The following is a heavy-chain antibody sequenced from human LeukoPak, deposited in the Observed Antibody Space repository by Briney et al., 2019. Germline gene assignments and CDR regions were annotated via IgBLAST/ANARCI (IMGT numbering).Heavy chain of an antibody. D-gene: IGHD6-13*01. CDR1: GGTFSSYA. J-gene: IGHJ6*03. Sequence: SVKVSCKASGGTFSSYAISWVRQAPGQGLEWMGGIIPIFGTANYAQKFQGRVTITADKSTSTAYMELSSLRSEDTAVYYCARDRVGQQLVGRNYYYYMDVWGKGTTVTISS. CDR3: ARDRVGQQLVGRNYYYYMDV. CDR2: IIPIFGTA. V-gene: IGHV1-69*06.